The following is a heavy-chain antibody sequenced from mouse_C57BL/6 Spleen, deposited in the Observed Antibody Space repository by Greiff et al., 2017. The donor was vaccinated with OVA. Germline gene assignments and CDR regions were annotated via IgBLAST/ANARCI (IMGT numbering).Heavy chain of an antibody. V-gene: IGHV1-55*01. CDR3: ARPNYYGSSPYTAMDY. J-gene: IGHJ4*01. CDR1: GYTFTSYW. D-gene: IGHD1-1*01. Sequence: QVQLQQPGAELVKPGASVKMSCKASGYTFTSYWITWVKQRPGQGLEWIGDIYPGSGSTNYNEKFKSKATLTVDTSSSTAYMQLSSLTSEDSAVYYCARPNYYGSSPYTAMDYWGQGTSVTVSS. CDR2: IYPGSGST.